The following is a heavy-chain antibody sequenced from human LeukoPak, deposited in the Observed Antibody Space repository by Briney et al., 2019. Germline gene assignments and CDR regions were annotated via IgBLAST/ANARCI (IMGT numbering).Heavy chain of an antibody. CDR2: MSSISSTT. D-gene: IGHD4-17*01. CDR1: GFTFSGYS. V-gene: IGHV3-48*02. CDR3: ARDSTLTHAWSGYGFDV. J-gene: IGHJ3*01. Sequence: GGSLRLSCAASGFTFSGYSMNWVRQAPGKGLEWVSYMSSISSTTYYADSVQGRFTISRDNAKNSLYLQMDSLRDGDTAVYYCARDSTLTHAWSGYGFDVWGQGTMVTVSS.